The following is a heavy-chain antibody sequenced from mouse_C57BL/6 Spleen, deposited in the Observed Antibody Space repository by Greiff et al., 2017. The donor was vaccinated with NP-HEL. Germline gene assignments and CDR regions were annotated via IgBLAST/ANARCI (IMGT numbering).Heavy chain of an antibody. Sequence: EVQVVESGGGLVKPGGSLKLSCAASGFTFSSYAMSWVRQTPEKRLEWVATISDGGSYTYYPDNVKGRFTISRDNAKNNLYLQMSHLKSEDTAMYYCARSPSLLRSYFDYWGQGTTLTVSS. J-gene: IGHJ2*01. D-gene: IGHD1-2*01. V-gene: IGHV5-4*01. CDR1: GFTFSSYA. CDR2: ISDGGSYT. CDR3: ARSPSLLRSYFDY.